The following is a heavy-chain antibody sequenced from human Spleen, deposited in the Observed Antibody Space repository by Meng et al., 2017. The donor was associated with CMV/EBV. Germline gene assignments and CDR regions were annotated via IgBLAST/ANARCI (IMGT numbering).Heavy chain of an antibody. J-gene: IGHJ4*02. CDR3: AREGDGYNLFDYFDY. CDR2: IYTSGST. CDR1: GGSISSYY. V-gene: IGHV4-4*07. Sequence: QVERQESGPGLGKPSETLPLTCTVSGGSISSYYWSWIRQPAGKGLEWIGRIYTSGSTNYNPSLKSRVTMSVDTSKNQFSLKLSSVTAADTAVYYCAREGDGYNLFDYFDYWGQGTLVTVSS. D-gene: IGHD5-24*01.